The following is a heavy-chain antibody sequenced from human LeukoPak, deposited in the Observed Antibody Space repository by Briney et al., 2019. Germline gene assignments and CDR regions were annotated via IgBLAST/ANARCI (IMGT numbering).Heavy chain of an antibody. CDR3: ARGEDNYGGWFDP. J-gene: IGHJ5*02. Sequence: GKSLRLSCAASGFSFSSYAMHWVRQGPGKGLEWVAATSSSDPGTYHADSVRGRFTISRDNSKNTLYLQMNSLRPEDTAVYYCARGEDNYGGWFDPWGQGTLVTVSS. D-gene: IGHD4-23*01. CDR1: GFSFSSYA. V-gene: IGHV3-23*01. CDR2: TSSSDPGT.